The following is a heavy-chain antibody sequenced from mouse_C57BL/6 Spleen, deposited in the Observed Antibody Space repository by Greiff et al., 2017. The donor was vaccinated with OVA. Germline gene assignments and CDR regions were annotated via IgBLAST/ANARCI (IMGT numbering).Heavy chain of an antibody. D-gene: IGHD2-4*01. V-gene: IGHV3-6*01. Sequence: VQLKESGPGLVKPSQSLSLTCSVTGYSITSGYYWNWIRQFPGNKLEWMGYISYDGSNNYNPSLKNRISITRDTSKNQFFLKLNSVTTEDTATYYCARGTAYDYFFDYWGQGTTLTVSS. J-gene: IGHJ2*01. CDR1: GYSITSGYY. CDR3: ARGTAYDYFFDY. CDR2: ISYDGSN.